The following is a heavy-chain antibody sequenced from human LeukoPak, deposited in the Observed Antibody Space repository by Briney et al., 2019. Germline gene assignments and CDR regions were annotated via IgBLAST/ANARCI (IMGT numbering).Heavy chain of an antibody. CDR3: ARAPVGATTGLYYYGMDV. CDR1: GYTFTSYA. CDR2: INAGNGNT. J-gene: IGHJ6*02. V-gene: IGHV1-3*01. Sequence: GASVKVSCKASGYTFTSYAMHWVRQAPGQRLEWMGWINAGNGNTKYSQKFQGRVTITRDTSASTAYMELSSLRSEDTAVYYCARAPVGATTGLYYYGMDVWGQGTTVTVSS. D-gene: IGHD1-26*01.